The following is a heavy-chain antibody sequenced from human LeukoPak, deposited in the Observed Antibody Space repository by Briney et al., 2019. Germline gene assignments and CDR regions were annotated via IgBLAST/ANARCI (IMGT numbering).Heavy chain of an antibody. Sequence: GGSLRLSCAAAGFKFEEFSMTWVRQVPGKATEWVSLISWDGQMSFYADSVRGRFTVSRDNSRDSVYLQMTGLTTEDTAFYYCAKLSGSGTFYAYLDSWGQGTLVTVSS. D-gene: IGHD3-10*01. V-gene: IGHV3-43*01. J-gene: IGHJ4*02. CDR3: AKLSGSGTFYAYLDS. CDR1: GFKFEEFS. CDR2: ISWDGQMS.